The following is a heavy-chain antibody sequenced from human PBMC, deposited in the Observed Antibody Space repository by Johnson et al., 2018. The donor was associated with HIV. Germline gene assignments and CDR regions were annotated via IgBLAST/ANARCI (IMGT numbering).Heavy chain of an antibody. V-gene: IGHV3-13*01. CDR3: ARRDDSPGIDGFDV. Sequence: VQLVESGGGVVQPGRSLRLSCAASGFTFSSYWMHWVRQAPGKGLVWVSAIGTAGDTYYPGSVKGRFTISRDNAKNTVYLQMNSLRAEDTAVYYCARRDDSPGIDGFDVWGQGTMVTVSS. D-gene: IGHD5-24*01. CDR2: IGTAGDT. CDR1: GFTFSSYW. J-gene: IGHJ3*01.